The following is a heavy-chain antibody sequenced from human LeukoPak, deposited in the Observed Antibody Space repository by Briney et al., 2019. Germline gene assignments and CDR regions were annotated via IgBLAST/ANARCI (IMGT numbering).Heavy chain of an antibody. Sequence: GGSLRLSCAASGFTFSTYWMVWVRQAPGKGLEWVTNIKQDGSEKYYVDSVKGRFTISRDNAKNSLYLQMNSLRAEDTAVYYCARDEETSRAPHYWGQGTLVTVSS. CDR3: ARDEETSRAPHY. CDR2: IKQDGSEK. V-gene: IGHV3-7*01. J-gene: IGHJ4*02. D-gene: IGHD3-10*01. CDR1: GFTFSTYW.